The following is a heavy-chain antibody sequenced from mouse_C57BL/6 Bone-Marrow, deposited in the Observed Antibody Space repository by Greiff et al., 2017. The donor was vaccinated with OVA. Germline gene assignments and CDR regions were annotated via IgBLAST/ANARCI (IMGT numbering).Heavy chain of an antibody. CDR1: GYTFTNYW. CDR2: IDPSDSYT. Sequence: QVQLQQSGAELVKPGASVKLSCKASGYTFTNYWMQWVKQRPGQGLEWIGEIDPSDSYTNYNQKFKGKATLTVDTSSSTAYMQLSSLTSEDSAVYYCASAVFAYGGQGTLVTVSA. CDR3: ASAVFAY. J-gene: IGHJ3*01. V-gene: IGHV1-50*01.